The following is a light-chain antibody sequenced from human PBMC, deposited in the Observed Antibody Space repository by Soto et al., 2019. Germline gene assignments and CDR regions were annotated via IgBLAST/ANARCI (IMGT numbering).Light chain of an antibody. CDR3: QQSHYSPRT. V-gene: IGKV1-39*01. Sequence: DIQMTQSPSSLFASVGARVTVTCRASQTINNFLNWYNQKPGNAPQLLIYGASSLQSGVTSRFSGRGSGTTFTLTINSVQPDDCGISYCQQSHYSPRTFGQGTSV. CDR2: GAS. J-gene: IGKJ1*01. CDR1: QTINNF.